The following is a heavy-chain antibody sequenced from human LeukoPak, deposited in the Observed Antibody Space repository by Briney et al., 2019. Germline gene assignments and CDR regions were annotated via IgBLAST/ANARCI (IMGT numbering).Heavy chain of an antibody. CDR2: ISYDGSNK. CDR1: GFTFSSYG. D-gene: IGHD5-18*01. V-gene: IGHV3-30*19. Sequence: PGRSLRLSCAASGFTFSSYGMHWVRQAPGKGLEWVAVISYDGSNKYYADSVKGRFAISRDNSKNTLYLQMNSLRAEDTAVYYCARDSRGYSYGQNDYWGQGTLVTVSS. CDR3: ARDSRGYSYGQNDY. J-gene: IGHJ4*02.